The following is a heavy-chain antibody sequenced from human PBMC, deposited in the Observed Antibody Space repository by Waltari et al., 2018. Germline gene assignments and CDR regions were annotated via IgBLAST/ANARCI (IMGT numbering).Heavy chain of an antibody. Sequence: QLQLQESGPGLVKPSETLSLTCTFSGDSISNDNYHWAWVRQPPGKGLEWIGSIYYNGNTYYSPSLKSRVTISVDTSKNQFSLRLSSVTAADTAVYYCTTEYSSSSAYWGQGTLVTVSS. D-gene: IGHD6-6*01. J-gene: IGHJ4*02. CDR3: TTEYSSSSAY. CDR1: GDSISNDNYH. V-gene: IGHV4-39*02. CDR2: IYYNGNT.